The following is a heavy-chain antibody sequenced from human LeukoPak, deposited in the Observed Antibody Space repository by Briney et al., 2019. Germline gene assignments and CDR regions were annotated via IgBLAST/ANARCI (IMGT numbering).Heavy chain of an antibody. CDR2: ISYDGSNK. Sequence: PGGSLRLSCAASGFTFSSYAMHWVRQAPGKGLEWVAVISYDGSNKYYADSVKGRFTISRDNSKNTLYLQMNSLRAEDTAVYYCARDFNDYGDPTWGQGTLVTVSS. D-gene: IGHD4-17*01. CDR1: GFTFSSYA. V-gene: IGHV3-30-3*01. CDR3: ARDFNDYGDPT. J-gene: IGHJ5*02.